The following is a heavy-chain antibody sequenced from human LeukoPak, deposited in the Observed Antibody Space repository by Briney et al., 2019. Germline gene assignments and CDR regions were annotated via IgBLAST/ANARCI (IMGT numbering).Heavy chain of an antibody. V-gene: IGHV4-59*02. CDR2: ICYWGST. D-gene: IGHD1-14*01. Sequence: SETLSITCTVSGGSVSSYYWTWIRQLPGKGREWIGYICYWGSTNYNPSLKSRVTISVDTSKNQFSLKLSSVTAADTAVYYCARVDGNLAFDSWGQGTLVTVSS. CDR3: ARVDGNLAFDS. CDR1: GGSVSSYY. J-gene: IGHJ4*02.